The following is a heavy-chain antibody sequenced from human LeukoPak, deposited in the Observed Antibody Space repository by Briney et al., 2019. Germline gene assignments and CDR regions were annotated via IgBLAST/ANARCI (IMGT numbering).Heavy chain of an antibody. Sequence: ASVKVSCKASGYTFTSYGISWVRQAPGQGLEWMGWINAGNGNTKYSQKFQGRVTITRDTSASTAYMELSSLRSEDSAVYYCARSPLGPAATNWFDPWGQGTLVTVSS. D-gene: IGHD2-2*01. J-gene: IGHJ5*02. CDR2: INAGNGNT. CDR1: GYTFTSYG. CDR3: ARSPLGPAATNWFDP. V-gene: IGHV1-3*01.